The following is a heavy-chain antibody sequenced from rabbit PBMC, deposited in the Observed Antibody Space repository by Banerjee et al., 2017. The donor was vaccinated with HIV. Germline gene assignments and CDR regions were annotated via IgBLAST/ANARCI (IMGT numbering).Heavy chain of an antibody. CDR3: ARDVGGAGLYYAGYDL. CDR1: GFSFSSGYD. J-gene: IGHJ4*01. CDR2: VYTGDGNT. V-gene: IGHV1S40*01. D-gene: IGHD3-1*01. Sequence: QQLVESGGGLVKPGASLTLTCKASGFSFSSGYDMCWVRQAPGKGLEWIACVYTGDGNTYYASWAKGRFTISKTSSTTVTLQMTSLTAADTATYFCARDVGGAGLYYAGYDLWGQGTLVTVS.